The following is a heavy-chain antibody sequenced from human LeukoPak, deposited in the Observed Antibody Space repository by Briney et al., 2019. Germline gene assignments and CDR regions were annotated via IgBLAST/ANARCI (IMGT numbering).Heavy chain of an antibody. D-gene: IGHD2-2*01. V-gene: IGHV3-23*01. Sequence: PGGSLSLSRPASGFTFSSYAMSSVRQAPGKELECESAMSGSGGSTYYADSVKGRFTISRDNSKDSLYLQMNSLRAEDTAVYYCAKCGYCSSTSCYPNWGQGTLVTVSS. CDR3: AKCGYCSSTSCYPN. CDR2: MSGSGGST. CDR1: GFTFSSYA. J-gene: IGHJ4*02.